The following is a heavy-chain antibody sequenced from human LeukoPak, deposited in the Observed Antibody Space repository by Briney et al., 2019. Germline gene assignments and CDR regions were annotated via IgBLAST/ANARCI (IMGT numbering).Heavy chain of an antibody. CDR3: ARPPGLTTGGY. V-gene: IGHV3-72*01. CDR1: GFIVSTNY. Sequence: GGSLRLSCAASGFIVSTNYMDWVRQAPGRGLEWVGRTRNILHNYTAEYAASVKGRFTISRDDSKNSLYLQMNSLKTDDTAVYYCARPPGLTTGGYWGQGTLVTVSS. CDR2: TRNILHNYTA. J-gene: IGHJ4*02. D-gene: IGHD4-11*01.